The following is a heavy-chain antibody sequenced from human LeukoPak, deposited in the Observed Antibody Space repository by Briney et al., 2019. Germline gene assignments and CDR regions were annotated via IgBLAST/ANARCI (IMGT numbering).Heavy chain of an antibody. Sequence: ASVKVSCKASGYTFTSYAIHWVRQAPGQRLEWMGWISAGNGNTKYSQNFQGRVTFISNTSATTAFMELSSLRSEDAAVYYCARAHYGSGSWFDPWGQGTLVTVSS. J-gene: IGHJ5*02. D-gene: IGHD3-10*01. CDR3: ARAHYGSGSWFDP. V-gene: IGHV1-3*01. CDR2: ISAGNGNT. CDR1: GYTFTSYA.